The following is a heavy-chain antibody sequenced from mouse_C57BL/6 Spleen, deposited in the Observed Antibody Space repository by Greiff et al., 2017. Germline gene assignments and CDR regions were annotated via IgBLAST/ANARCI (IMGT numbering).Heavy chain of an antibody. J-gene: IGHJ2*01. CDR2: ISDGGSYT. V-gene: IGHV5-4*01. CDR1: GFTFSSYA. D-gene: IGHD2-2*01. CDR3: ARDRMVTTEGNFDY. Sequence: EVQVVESGGGLVKPGGSLKLSCAASGFTFSSYAMSWVRQTPEKRLEWVATISDGGSYTYYPDNVKGRFTISRDNAKNNLYLQMSHLKSEDTAMYYCARDRMVTTEGNFDYWGQGTTLTVSS.